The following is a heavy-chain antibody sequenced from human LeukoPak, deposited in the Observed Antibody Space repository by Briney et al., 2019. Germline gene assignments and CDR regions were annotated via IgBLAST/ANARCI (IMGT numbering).Heavy chain of an antibody. CDR2: ISYDGSNT. Sequence: GGSLRLSCAASGXTFSNFGMHWVRQTPGKGLESVAVISYDGSNTYYADSVKGRFTISRDNSKSTLSLQLSSLGVEDTAVYYCAKERCSGSACYIFDSWGQGTLVIVSA. CDR3: AKERCSGSACYIFDS. CDR1: GXTFSNFG. J-gene: IGHJ4*02. V-gene: IGHV3-30*18. D-gene: IGHD2-15*01.